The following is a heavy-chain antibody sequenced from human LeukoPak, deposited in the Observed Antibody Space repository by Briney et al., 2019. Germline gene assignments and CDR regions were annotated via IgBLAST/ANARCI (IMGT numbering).Heavy chain of an antibody. Sequence: PGGSLRLSCAASGFTFSSYAMHWVRQAPGKGLEWVAVISYDGSNKYYADSVKGRFTISRDNSKNTLYLQMNSLRAEDTAVYYCARDGDRRRPISGYDSSGYLSGPFDYWGQGTLVTVSS. CDR2: ISYDGSNK. V-gene: IGHV3-30*04. D-gene: IGHD3-22*01. CDR3: ARDGDRRRPISGYDSSGYLSGPFDY. J-gene: IGHJ4*02. CDR1: GFTFSSYA.